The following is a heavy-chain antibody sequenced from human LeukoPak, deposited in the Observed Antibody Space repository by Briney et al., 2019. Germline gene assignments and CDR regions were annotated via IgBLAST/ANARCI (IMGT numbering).Heavy chain of an antibody. CDR3: ARGRLTTGGWFDP. D-gene: IGHD3-9*01. Sequence: SETLSVTCTVSGGSISSDCWSWIRQPPGKGLEWTGYIYYSGSTNYNPSLKSRVTISVDTSKNQFSLKLTSVTAADTAVYYCARGRLTTGGWFDPWGQGTLVTVSS. V-gene: IGHV4-59*12. CDR2: IYYSGST. CDR1: GGSISSDC. J-gene: IGHJ5*02.